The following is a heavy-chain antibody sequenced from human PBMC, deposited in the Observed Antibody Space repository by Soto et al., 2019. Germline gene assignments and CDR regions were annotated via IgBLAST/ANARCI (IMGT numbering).Heavy chain of an antibody. D-gene: IGHD3-22*01. J-gene: IGHJ4*02. Sequence: SGTLSLTCTVSSSSITSSNYYWGWFRQPPGKGLEWIGSIYYSGSTYYNPSLKSRVTISVDTSKNQFSLKLSSVTAADTAVYYCARLVYDSSGYRPGWGQGTLVTVS. CDR1: SSSITSSNYY. V-gene: IGHV4-39*01. CDR2: IYYSGST. CDR3: ARLVYDSSGYRPG.